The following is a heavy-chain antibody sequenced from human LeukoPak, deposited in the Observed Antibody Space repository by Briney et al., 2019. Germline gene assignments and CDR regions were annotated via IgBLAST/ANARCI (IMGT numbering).Heavy chain of an antibody. D-gene: IGHD2-15*01. V-gene: IGHV3-30*18. J-gene: IGHJ4*02. Sequence: GGSLRLSCAASGFTFSSYGMHWVRQAPGKGLEWVAVISYDGSNKYYADSVKGRFTISRDNSKNILYLQMNSLRVEDTAVYYCTKASAARCIGVFCYPFDHWGRGTLVTVSS. CDR3: TKASAARCIGVFCYPFDH. CDR2: ISYDGSNK. CDR1: GFTFSSYG.